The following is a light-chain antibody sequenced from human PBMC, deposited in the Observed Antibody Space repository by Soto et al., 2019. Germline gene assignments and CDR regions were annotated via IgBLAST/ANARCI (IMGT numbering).Light chain of an antibody. V-gene: IGKV1-39*01. CDR1: QRISNY. J-gene: IGKJ2*01. CDR3: QQSYSTLDYT. CDR2: AAS. Sequence: DIQMTQSPSSLSASVGDRVTITCRASQRISNYLNWYQHKPGKAPRLLIYAASSLQSGVPSRFSGSGYGTDFTLTISSLQPEDFATYYCQQSYSTLDYTCGQGNKVEIK.